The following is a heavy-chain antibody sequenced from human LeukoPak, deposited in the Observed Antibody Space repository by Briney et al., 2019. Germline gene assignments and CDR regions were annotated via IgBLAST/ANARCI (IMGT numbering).Heavy chain of an antibody. D-gene: IGHD4/OR15-4a*01. CDR3: AKSGCDY. J-gene: IGHJ4*02. Sequence: GGSLRLSCAASGFIFSSYAMNWVRQAPGKGLEWVSAISGSGGSTYYADSVKGRFTISRDNFKKILYLQMNSLRAEDTAVYYCAKSGCDYWGQGTLVTVSS. CDR2: ISGSGGST. CDR1: GFIFSSYA. V-gene: IGHV3-23*01.